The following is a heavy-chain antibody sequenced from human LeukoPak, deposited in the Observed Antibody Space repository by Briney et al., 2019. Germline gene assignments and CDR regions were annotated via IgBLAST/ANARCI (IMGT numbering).Heavy chain of an antibody. Sequence: GGSLRPSCAASGFTVISDNMSWVRQSPGKGLEWVSVIYSGDDGTNYADSVRGRFTISRDDSKNTVYLQMNSLRVEDSAIYYCAKRSRGYYDYWGQGTLVTVSS. CDR2: IYSGDDGT. V-gene: IGHV3-66*02. CDR1: GFTVISDN. CDR3: AKRSRGYYDY. J-gene: IGHJ4*02. D-gene: IGHD2-21*01.